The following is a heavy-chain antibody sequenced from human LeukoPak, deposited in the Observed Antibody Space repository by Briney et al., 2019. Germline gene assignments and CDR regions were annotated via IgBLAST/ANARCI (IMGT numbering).Heavy chain of an antibody. CDR2: IYSSGST. D-gene: IGHD6-13*01. Sequence: SETLSLTCSVSGASISSGSNYWGWIRQPPGKTLEWIGSIYSSGSTYYNPSLKSRVIISVDTSKNQFSLKLRSVTAADTAVYFCARGRVSSSTWYSTYYYYFYMDLWGKGTTVTVSS. CDR1: GASISSGSNY. CDR3: ARGRVSSSTWYSTYYYYFYMDL. J-gene: IGHJ6*03. V-gene: IGHV4-39*07.